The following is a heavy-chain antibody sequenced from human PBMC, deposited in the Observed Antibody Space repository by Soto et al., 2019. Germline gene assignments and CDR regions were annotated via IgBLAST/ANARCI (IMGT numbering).Heavy chain of an antibody. CDR1: GGSISSSSYY. D-gene: IGHD3-22*01. CDR3: ARGNYYDLYYFDS. V-gene: IGHV4-39*01. J-gene: IGHJ4*02. Sequence: SETLSLTCTVSGGSISSSSYYWGWIRQPPGKGLEWIGSIYYSGSTYYNPSLKSRVTISVDTSKNQFSLKLSSVTAADTAVYYCARGNYYDLYYFDSWGQGTLVTVSS. CDR2: IYYSGST.